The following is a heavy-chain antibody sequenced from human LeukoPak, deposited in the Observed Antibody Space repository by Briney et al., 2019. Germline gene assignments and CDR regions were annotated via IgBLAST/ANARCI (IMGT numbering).Heavy chain of an antibody. V-gene: IGHV1-2*02. D-gene: IGHD3-3*01. CDR3: ARSPGRGSGYFWDVRNNWFDP. J-gene: IGHJ5*02. CDR2: INPNSGGT. CDR1: GYTFTGYY. Sequence: GASVKVSCKASGYTFTGYYMHWVRQAPGQGLEWMGWINPNSGGTNYAQKFQGRVTMTRGTSISTAYMELSRLRSDDTAVYYCARSPGRGSGYFWDVRNNWFDPWGQGTLVTVSS.